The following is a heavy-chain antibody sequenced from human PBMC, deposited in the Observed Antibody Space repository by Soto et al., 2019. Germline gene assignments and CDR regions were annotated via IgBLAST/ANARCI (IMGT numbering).Heavy chain of an antibody. CDR1: GGSISSGDYY. CDR3: AREPHYYDSSGYYFADDY. V-gene: IGHV4-30-4*01. D-gene: IGHD3-22*01. J-gene: IGHJ4*02. CDR2: INYSGST. Sequence: QVQLQESGPGLVKPSQTLSLTCTVSGGSISSGDYYWSWIRQPPGKGLEWIGYINYSGSTYYNPSLKIRVTITVYTSKNQFSLKLSSVTAADTAVYYCAREPHYYDSSGYYFADDYWGQGTLVTVSS.